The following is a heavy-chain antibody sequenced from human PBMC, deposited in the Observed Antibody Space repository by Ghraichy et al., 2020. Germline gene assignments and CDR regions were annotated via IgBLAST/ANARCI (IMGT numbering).Heavy chain of an antibody. CDR2: IRGTGGSGST. D-gene: IGHD2-2*01. J-gene: IGHJ4*02. CDR1: GFTLSSYA. V-gene: IGHV3-23*01. CDR3: AKDRDSTSDRLLMSL. Sequence: GGSLRLSCAASGFTLSSYAMSWVRQAPGKGLEWVSSIRGTGGSGSTYYADSVKGRFTISRDTSKNTLYLQMNSLRAEDTAVYYCAKDRDSTSDRLLMSLWCQGRLVTVSS.